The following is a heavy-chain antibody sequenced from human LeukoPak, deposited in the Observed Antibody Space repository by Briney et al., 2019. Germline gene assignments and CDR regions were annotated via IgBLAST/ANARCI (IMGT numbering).Heavy chain of an antibody. CDR2: ISSSGSTI. V-gene: IGHV3-11*01. D-gene: IGHD3-22*01. Sequence: GGSLRLSCAASGFTFSDYYMSWIRQAPGKGLEWVSYISSSGSTIYYADSVKGRFTISRDNAKNSLYLQMNSLRAEDTAVYYCARFRRYYYDSSGYFDYWGQGTLVTVSS. CDR1: GFTFSDYY. J-gene: IGHJ4*02. CDR3: ARFRRYYYDSSGYFDY.